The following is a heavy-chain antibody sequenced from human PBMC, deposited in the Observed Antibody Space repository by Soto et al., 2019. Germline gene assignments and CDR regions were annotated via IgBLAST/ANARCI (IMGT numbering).Heavy chain of an antibody. CDR3: ARLSQYQLLSRYYFDY. D-gene: IGHD2-2*01. J-gene: IGHJ4*02. CDR1: GGSVSSSAFY. Sequence: SETLSLTCTVSGGSVSSSAFYWGWIRKPPGKGLEWIGSLFHGGATYYNPSLRTRVTISVDTSTTQFSLRLTSLTAADTSIYYCARLSQYQLLSRYYFDYWCQGSLFTIAS. V-gene: IGHV4-39*01. CDR2: LFHGGAT.